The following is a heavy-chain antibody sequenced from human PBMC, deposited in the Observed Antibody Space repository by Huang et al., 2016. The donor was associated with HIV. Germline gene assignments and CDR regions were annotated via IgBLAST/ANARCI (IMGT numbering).Heavy chain of an antibody. Sequence: VQLQQWGAGLLKPSETLSLTCAVYGGSFTGYYWSWFRQPPGQGLEWIGEIDHSGSTNYNPSLKSRVTMSVDTSKNQFSLKLISVTAADTAMYYWASGPHSARTLDFWGQGTLVTVSS. CDR1: GGSFTGYY. CDR2: IDHSGST. CDR3: ASGPHSARTLDF. V-gene: IGHV4-34*01. D-gene: IGHD6-6*01. J-gene: IGHJ4*02.